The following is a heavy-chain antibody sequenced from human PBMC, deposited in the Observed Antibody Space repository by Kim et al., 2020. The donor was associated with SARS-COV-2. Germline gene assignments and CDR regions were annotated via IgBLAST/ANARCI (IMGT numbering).Heavy chain of an antibody. V-gene: IGHV3-74*01. J-gene: IGHJ4*02. Sequence: ANLMKGRFTISRDNTTNTLYLQMNSLRAEDPAVYYCARDQSRAGPTTVDYWGQGTLVTVSS. D-gene: IGHD1-26*01. CDR3: ARDQSRAGPTTVDY.